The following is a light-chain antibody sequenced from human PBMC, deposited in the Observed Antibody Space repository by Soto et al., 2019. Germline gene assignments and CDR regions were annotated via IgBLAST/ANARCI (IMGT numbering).Light chain of an antibody. CDR3: QQYNTYSRT. CDR2: KAS. Sequence: DIRMTQSPSTLSSSGGDKFAISCRASQSISTYLAWYQQKPGKAPKLLIYKASSLESGVPSRFSGSGSGAEFTLTISSLQPDDFATYYCQQYNTYSRTFGQGTKVDI. V-gene: IGKV1-5*03. J-gene: IGKJ1*01. CDR1: QSISTY.